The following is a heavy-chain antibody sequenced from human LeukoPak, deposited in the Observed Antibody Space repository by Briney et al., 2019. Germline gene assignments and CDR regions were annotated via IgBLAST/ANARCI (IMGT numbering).Heavy chain of an antibody. Sequence: PSETLSLTCTVSGGSISSYCWSWIRQPPGKGLEWIGYIYYSGSTNYNPSLKSRVTISVDTSKNQFSLKLSSVTAADTAVYYCAKKKGKYSSGWSLYSFDYWGQGTLVTVSS. CDR3: AKKKGKYSSGWSLYSFDY. V-gene: IGHV4-59*08. D-gene: IGHD6-19*01. J-gene: IGHJ4*02. CDR2: IYYSGST. CDR1: GGSISSYC.